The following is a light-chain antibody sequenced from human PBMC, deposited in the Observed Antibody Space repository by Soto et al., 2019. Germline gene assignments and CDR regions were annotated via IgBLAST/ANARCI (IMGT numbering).Light chain of an antibody. CDR2: EVN. Sequence: QSALAQPPSASGSPGQSVTISCTGSGSDIGAYNFVSWYQLHPGKAPKLMIYEVNNRPSGVSHRFSGSKSGNTASLTFSGLQPEDEADYYCSSYASSGAVVFGGGTKLTVL. V-gene: IGLV2-14*01. J-gene: IGLJ3*02. CDR1: GSDIGAYNF. CDR3: SSYASSGAVV.